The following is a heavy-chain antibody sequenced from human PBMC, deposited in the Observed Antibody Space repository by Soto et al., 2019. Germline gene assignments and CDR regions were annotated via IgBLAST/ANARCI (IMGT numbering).Heavy chain of an antibody. V-gene: IGHV4-30-4*01. CDR3: ARVGSRDYSSGWYDLYYWFDP. J-gene: IGHJ5*02. CDR1: GGSISSGDYY. CDR2: IYYSGST. D-gene: IGHD6-19*01. Sequence: QVQLQESGPGLVKPSQTLSLTCTVSGGSISSGDYYWSWIRQPPGKGLEWIGYIYYSGSTYYNPSLKSRVTISVDTSKNQFSLKLSSVTAADTAVYYCARVGSRDYSSGWYDLYYWFDPWGQGTLVTVSS.